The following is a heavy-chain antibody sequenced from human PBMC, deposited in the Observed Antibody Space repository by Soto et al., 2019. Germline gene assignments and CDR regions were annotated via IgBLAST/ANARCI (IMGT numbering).Heavy chain of an antibody. J-gene: IGHJ6*02. CDR1: GFTFSSSE. CDR2: ISSSGSTI. Sequence: GVSLRLSCTASGFTFSSSEMNWVRQAPGKGLEWVSHISSSGSTIYYADSVKGRFTISRDNAKNSLYLQMNSLRAEDTAVYYCARGLNAPKRYGMDVRGQGTTVTVS. V-gene: IGHV3-48*03. CDR3: ARGLNAPKRYGMDV.